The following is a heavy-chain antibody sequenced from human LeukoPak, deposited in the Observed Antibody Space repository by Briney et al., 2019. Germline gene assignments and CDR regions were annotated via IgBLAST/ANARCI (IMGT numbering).Heavy chain of an antibody. CDR1: GFTFTSYG. CDR3: AKGRITGTFVDY. CDR2: IRYDGSNK. D-gene: IGHD1-7*01. Sequence: GGSQRLSCAASGFTFTSYGMHWVRQAPGKGLEWVAFIRYDGSNKYYADSVKGRFTISRDNSKNTLYLQMNSLRAEDTAVYYCAKGRITGTFVDYWGQGTLVTVSS. J-gene: IGHJ4*02. V-gene: IGHV3-30*02.